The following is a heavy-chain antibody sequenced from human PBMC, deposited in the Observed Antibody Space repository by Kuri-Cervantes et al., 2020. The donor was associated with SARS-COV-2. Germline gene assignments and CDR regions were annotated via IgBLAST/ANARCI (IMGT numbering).Heavy chain of an antibody. CDR1: GFTFSSYA. D-gene: IGHD3-16*01. J-gene: IGHJ6*03. Sequence: GGSLRLSCAASGFTFSSYAMHWVRQAPGKGLEWAAVISYDGSNKYYADSVKGRFTISRDNSKNTLYLQMNSLRAEDTAVYYCATAEILGGLYYYYMDVWGKGTTVTVSS. CDR2: ISYDGSNK. V-gene: IGHV3-30-3*01. CDR3: ATAEILGGLYYYYMDV.